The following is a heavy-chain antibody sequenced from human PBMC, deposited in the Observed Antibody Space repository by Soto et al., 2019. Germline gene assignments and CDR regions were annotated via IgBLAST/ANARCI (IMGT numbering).Heavy chain of an antibody. J-gene: IGHJ4*02. V-gene: IGHV1-69*01. CDR2: IIPIFGTA. Sequence: QVQLVQSGAEVKKPGSSVQFSCKASGGTFSSYAISWVRQAPGQGLEWMGGIIPIFGTANYAQKFQGRVTITADESTSTAYMELSSLRSEDTAVYYCARDFAECLEWLYMTDWGQGSLVTVSS. D-gene: IGHD3-3*01. CDR1: GGTFSSYA. CDR3: ARDFAECLEWLYMTD.